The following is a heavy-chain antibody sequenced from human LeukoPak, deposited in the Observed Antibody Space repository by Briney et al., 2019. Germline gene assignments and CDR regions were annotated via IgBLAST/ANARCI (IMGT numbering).Heavy chain of an antibody. CDR1: GFTFSSYA. J-gene: IGHJ4*02. CDR3: ARPPAIPFSRKDTAMVSRFDY. Sequence: GRSLRLSCAASGFTFSSYAMHWVRQAPGKGLEWVAVISYDGSNKYYADSVKGRFTISRENSKNTLYLQMNSLRSEDTAVYYCARPPAIPFSRKDTAMVSRFDYWGQGTLVTVSS. CDR2: ISYDGSNK. D-gene: IGHD5-18*01. V-gene: IGHV3-30*01.